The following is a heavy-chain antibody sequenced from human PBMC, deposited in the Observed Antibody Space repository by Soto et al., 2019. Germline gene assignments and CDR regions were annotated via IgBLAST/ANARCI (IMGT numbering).Heavy chain of an antibody. CDR3: ARANIAAAGTIFDP. D-gene: IGHD6-13*01. CDR2: IYYNAIT. CDR1: GDCVSSGAYY. Sequence: QVKLQESGPGLVKPSETLSLTCTVSGDCVSSGAYYWSWVRQPPGKGLEWIGYIYYNAITNYNPSLKSRVTILVDTSKSDISLTLNSVTAADTSVYYCARANIAAAGTIFDPWGQGVLVTVSA. J-gene: IGHJ5*02. V-gene: IGHV4-61*03.